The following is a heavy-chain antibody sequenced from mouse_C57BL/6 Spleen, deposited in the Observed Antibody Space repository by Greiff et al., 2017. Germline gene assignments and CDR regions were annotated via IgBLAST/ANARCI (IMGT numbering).Heavy chain of an antibody. V-gene: IGHV1-4*01. Sequence: QVQLQQSGAELARPGASVKMSCKASGYTFTSYTMHWVKQRPGQGLEWIGYINPSSGYTKYNQKFKDKATLTADKSSSTAYMQLSSLTSEDSAVYYCATQEGYYGFAYWGQGTLVTVSA. CDR3: ATQEGYYGFAY. D-gene: IGHD2-3*01. CDR2: INPSSGYT. CDR1: GYTFTSYT. J-gene: IGHJ3*01.